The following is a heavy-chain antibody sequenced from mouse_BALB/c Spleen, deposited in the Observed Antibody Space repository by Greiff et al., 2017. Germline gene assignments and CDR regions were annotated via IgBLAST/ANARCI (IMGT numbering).Heavy chain of an antibody. V-gene: IGHV1S56*01. Sequence: QVQLQQSGPELVKPGASVRISCKASGYTFTSYYIHWVKQRPGQGLEWIGWIYPGNVNTKYNEKFKGKATLTADKSSSTAYMQLSSLTSEDSAVYFCARSYDGLPLAYWGQGTLVTVSA. D-gene: IGHD2-3*01. J-gene: IGHJ3*01. CDR3: ARSYDGLPLAY. CDR1: GYTFTSYY. CDR2: IYPGNVNT.